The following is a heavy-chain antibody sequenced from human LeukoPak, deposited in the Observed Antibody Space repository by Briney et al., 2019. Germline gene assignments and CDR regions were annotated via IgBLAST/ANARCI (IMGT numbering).Heavy chain of an antibody. CDR1: GGTFSSYA. CDR3: ARPRLNCGGDCYWGFGIDY. J-gene: IGHJ4*02. CDR2: IIPIFGTA. V-gene: IGHV1-69*13. D-gene: IGHD2-21*01. Sequence: AASVKVSCKASGGTFSSYAISWVRQAPGQGLEWMGGIIPIFGTANYAQKFQGRVTITADESTSTAYMELSSLRSEDTAVYYCARPRLNCGGDCYWGFGIDYWGQGTLVTVSS.